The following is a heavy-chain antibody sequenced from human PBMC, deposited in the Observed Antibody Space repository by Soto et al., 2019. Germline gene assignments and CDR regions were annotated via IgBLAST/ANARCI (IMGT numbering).Heavy chain of an antibody. D-gene: IGHD2-15*01. J-gene: IGHJ4*02. CDR3: TRAICSGGSCYTLDY. CDR1: GFTFGDYA. CDR2: IRSKAYGGTT. V-gene: IGHV3-49*03. Sequence: EVQLVESGGGLVQPGRSLRLSCTASGFTFGDYAMSWFRQAPGKGLEWVGFIRSKAYGGTTEYAASVKGRFTISRDDSKSIAYLQMNSLKTEDTAVYYCTRAICSGGSCYTLDYWGQGTLVTVSS.